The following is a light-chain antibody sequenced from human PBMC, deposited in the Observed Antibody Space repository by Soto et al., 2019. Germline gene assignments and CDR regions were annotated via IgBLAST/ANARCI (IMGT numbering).Light chain of an antibody. CDR3: GSYTSSSTVV. CDR2: DVS. CDR1: SSDVGGYNY. V-gene: IGLV2-14*01. J-gene: IGLJ2*01. Sequence: QSALTQPASVSGSPGQSITISCTGTSSDVGGYNYVSWYQQHPGKAPKLMIYDVSNRPSGVSNRFSGSQSGNTASLTISGVQAEDEADYYCGSYTSSSTVVFGGGTKLTV.